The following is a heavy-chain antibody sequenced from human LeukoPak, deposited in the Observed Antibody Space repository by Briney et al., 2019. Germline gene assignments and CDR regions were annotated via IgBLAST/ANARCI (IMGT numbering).Heavy chain of an antibody. D-gene: IGHD6-19*01. CDR1: GFTFSTYA. Sequence: GGSLRLSCVASGFTFSTYAMSWVRQAPGRGLEWVSGISGSGGNTYYADSVKGRFTISRDNSKNTLYLQMNNLRAEDTAVYYCAKDKGSVAGGGRFDSWGQGTLVTVSS. CDR3: AKDKGSVAGGGRFDS. J-gene: IGHJ4*02. CDR2: ISGSGGNT. V-gene: IGHV3-23*01.